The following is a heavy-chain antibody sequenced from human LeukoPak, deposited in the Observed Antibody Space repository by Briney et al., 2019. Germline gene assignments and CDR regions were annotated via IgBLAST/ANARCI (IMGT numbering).Heavy chain of an antibody. V-gene: IGHV3-30*02. CDR2: IRSDGSNK. Sequence: GGSLRLSCSASGFTFSSYGMHWDRQAPGKGLEWVAFIRSDGSNKYYADSVKGRFTISRDNSKNTLYVQMNSLRAKDTAVYYCARGYYSGWGPMEVWGKVITVTVSS. CDR1: GFTFSSYG. CDR3: ARGYYSGWGPMEV. D-gene: IGHD6-19*01. J-gene: IGHJ6*03.